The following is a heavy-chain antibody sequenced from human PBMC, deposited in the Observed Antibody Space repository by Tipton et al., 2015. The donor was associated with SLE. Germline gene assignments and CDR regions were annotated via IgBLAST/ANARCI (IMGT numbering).Heavy chain of an antibody. CDR2: INQDGSEK. J-gene: IGHJ4*02. D-gene: IGHD6-13*01. CDR1: GFTFDKFA. CDR3: ARQLRGPSTSWYETGAFDY. V-gene: IGHV3-7*01. Sequence: SLRLSCAASGFTFDKFAMSWVRQAPGKGLEWVANINQDGSEKYYVDSVKGRFTISRDNAKNSLYLQMNSLRAEDTAVYYCARQLRGPSTSWYETGAFDYWGQGTLVTVSS.